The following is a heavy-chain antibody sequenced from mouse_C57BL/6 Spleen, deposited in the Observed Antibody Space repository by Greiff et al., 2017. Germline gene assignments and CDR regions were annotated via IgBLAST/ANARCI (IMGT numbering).Heavy chain of an antibody. Sequence: VQLQQSEAELVRPGASVKLSCKASGYTFTDYYINWVKQRPGQGLEWIARIYPGSGNTYYNEKFKGKATLTAEKSSSTAYMQLSSLTSEDSAVYFCARSTTVPYYAMDYWGQGTSVTVSS. D-gene: IGHD1-1*01. CDR2: IYPGSGNT. J-gene: IGHJ4*01. CDR3: ARSTTVPYYAMDY. V-gene: IGHV1-76*01. CDR1: GYTFTDYY.